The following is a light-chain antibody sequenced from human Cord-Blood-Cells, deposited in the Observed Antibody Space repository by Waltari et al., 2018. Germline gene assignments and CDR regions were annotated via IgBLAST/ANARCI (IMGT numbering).Light chain of an antibody. CDR1: QSISSH. CDR3: QQSYSTPRT. V-gene: IGKV1-39*01. J-gene: IGKJ1*01. CDR2: ATS. Sequence: DIQMTQSQSSLSASAEDRVTITSRASQSISSHLNWYQQKQGKAPKHLIYATSSLQSGVPSRFSGSGSGTDFTLTISSLQPEDFATYYCQQSYSTPRTFGQGTKVEIK.